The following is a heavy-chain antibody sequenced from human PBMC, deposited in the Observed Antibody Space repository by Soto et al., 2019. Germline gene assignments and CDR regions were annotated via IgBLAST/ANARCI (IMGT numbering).Heavy chain of an antibody. D-gene: IGHD3-9*01. J-gene: IGHJ5*02. CDR3: ARCISFYDILTGHRGLGWVRWFDP. CDR2: FDPEDGET. CDR1: GYTITELS. V-gene: IGHV1-24*01. Sequence: ASVKVSCRDSGYTITELSMHWVRQAPGKGLEWMGGFDPEDGETIYAQKFQGRVTMTEDTSTDTAYMELSSLRSEDTAVYYCARCISFYDILTGHRGLGWVRWFDPWGQGTLVTVSS.